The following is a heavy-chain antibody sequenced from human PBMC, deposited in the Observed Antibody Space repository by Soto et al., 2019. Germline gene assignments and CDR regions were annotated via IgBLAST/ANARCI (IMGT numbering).Heavy chain of an antibody. D-gene: IGHD3-22*01. CDR1: GYTFTTYG. CDR2: ISTHNGNT. CDR3: ARGPTDYYANSGHYSLDH. Sequence: QVQLVQSGAEVKKPGASVKVSCKASGYTFTTYGMTWVRQAPGQGLDWVGWISTHNGNTKYAESLNSRVSLTTDTTQSTAYMELRSLKSDDTAVYYCARGPTDYYANSGHYSLDHWGQGTLVTVSS. V-gene: IGHV1-18*01. J-gene: IGHJ4*02.